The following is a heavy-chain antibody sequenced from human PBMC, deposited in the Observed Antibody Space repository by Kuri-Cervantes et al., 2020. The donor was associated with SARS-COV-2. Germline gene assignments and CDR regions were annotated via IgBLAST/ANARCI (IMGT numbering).Heavy chain of an antibody. CDR3: ARVFTCKNRVDTIFGVVIKPFCYYYGMDV. J-gene: IGHJ6*02. Sequence: GSLRLSCTVSGGSISDCCWSWVRQPPGKGLEYIGYISDSGGTNYRSSLKSRLTISVDTSKNQFSLKLSSVTAADTAVYYCARVFTCKNRVDTIFGVVIKPFCYYYGMDVWGQGTTVTVSS. V-gene: IGHV4-59*12. CDR2: ISDSGGT. D-gene: IGHD3-3*01. CDR1: GGSISDCC.